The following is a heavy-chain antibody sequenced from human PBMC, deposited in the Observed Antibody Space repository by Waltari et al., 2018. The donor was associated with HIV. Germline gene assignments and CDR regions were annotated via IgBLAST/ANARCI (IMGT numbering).Heavy chain of an antibody. CDR2: IWYDGSNK. D-gene: IGHD2-21*02. V-gene: IGHV3-33*01. CDR3: AREYLLYCGGDCYPGDY. CDR1: GFTFSSYG. Sequence: QVQLVESGGGVVQPGRSLRLSCAASGFTFSSYGMHWVRQAPGKGLEWVAVIWYDGSNKYYADAVKGRFTISRDNSKNTLYLQMNSLRAEDTAVYYCAREYLLYCGGDCYPGDYWGQGTLVTVSS. J-gene: IGHJ4*02.